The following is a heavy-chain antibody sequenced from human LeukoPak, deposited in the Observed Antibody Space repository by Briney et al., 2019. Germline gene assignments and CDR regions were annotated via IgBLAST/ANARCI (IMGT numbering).Heavy chain of an antibody. CDR2: ISGSGGST. D-gene: IGHD3-9*01. Sequence: GGSLRLSCAASGFTFGIYAMSWVRQAPGKGLEWVSAISGSGGSTYYADSVKGRFTISRDNSKNTLYLQMNSLRAEDTAVYYCATYYDILTGYYFYWGQGTLVTVSS. CDR3: ATYYDILTGYYFY. V-gene: IGHV3-23*01. CDR1: GFTFGIYA. J-gene: IGHJ4*02.